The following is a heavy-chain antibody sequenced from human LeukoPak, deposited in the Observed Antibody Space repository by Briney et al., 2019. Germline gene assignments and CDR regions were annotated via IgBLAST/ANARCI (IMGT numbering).Heavy chain of an antibody. Sequence: GGSLRLSCAASGYTFSSYSINWVRQAPGKGREWGSSISVGSNYIYYADSGRGRFSISRDDARTSLYLQMDSQRGDDPAVYYCARFSRNSHRSGYYYYYDYWGQGTLVTVSS. CDR1: GYTFSSYS. D-gene: IGHD3-22*01. V-gene: IGHV3-21*01. CDR2: ISVGSNYI. J-gene: IGHJ4*02. CDR3: ARFSRNSHRSGYYYYYDY.